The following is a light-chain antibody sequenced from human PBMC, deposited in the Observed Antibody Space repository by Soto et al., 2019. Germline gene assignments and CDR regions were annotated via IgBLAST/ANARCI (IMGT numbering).Light chain of an antibody. CDR1: QSISNW. CDR2: KAS. Sequence: DIQMTQSPSTLSASVGDTVTITCRASQSISNWLAWYQQKPGQAPKLLIHKASTLESGVPSRFSGSGSGTEFPLTISSQQPDDFATSYCQQYDRFPYTFGQGTQLEIK. J-gene: IGKJ2*01. CDR3: QQYDRFPYT. V-gene: IGKV1-5*03.